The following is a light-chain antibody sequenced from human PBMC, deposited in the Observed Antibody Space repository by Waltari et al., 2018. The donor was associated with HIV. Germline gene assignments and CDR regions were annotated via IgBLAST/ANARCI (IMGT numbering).Light chain of an antibody. CDR1: QSVSSSY. Sequence: EIVLTQSPGTLSLSQGERATLSCRANQSVSSSYLAWYQQKPGQAPRLLIYGASSRATGIPDRFSGSGSGTDFTLTISRLEPEDIAVYYCQQYGSSPLTFGGGTKVEIK. V-gene: IGKV3-20*01. CDR2: GAS. J-gene: IGKJ4*01. CDR3: QQYGSSPLT.